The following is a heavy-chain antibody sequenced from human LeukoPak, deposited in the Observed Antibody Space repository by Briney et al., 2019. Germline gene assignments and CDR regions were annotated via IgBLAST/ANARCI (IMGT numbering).Heavy chain of an antibody. V-gene: IGHV4-39*01. CDR3: ARHEYSGSYYGLSWFDP. CDR2: IYYSGST. D-gene: IGHD1-26*01. J-gene: IGHJ5*02. Sequence: PSETLSLTCTVSGGSISSSGYYWGWIRQPPGKGLEWIASIYYSGSTYYNPSLKSRVTISADTSKNQLSLKLSSLTAADTAVYYCARHEYSGSYYGLSWFDPWGQGTLATVAS. CDR1: GGSISSSGYY.